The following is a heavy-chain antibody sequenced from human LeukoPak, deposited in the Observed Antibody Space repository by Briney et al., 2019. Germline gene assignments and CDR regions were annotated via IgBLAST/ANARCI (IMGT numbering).Heavy chain of an antibody. D-gene: IGHD2-8*01. CDR3: ARVVYQRKYCTNGVCYGYFDY. J-gene: IGHJ4*02. CDR2: ISAYNGNT. V-gene: IGHV1-18*01. Sequence: ASVKVSCKASGYTFTSYGISWVRQAPGQGLEWMGWISAYNGNTNYAQKLQGRVTMTTDTSTSTAYVELRSLRSDDTAVYYCARVVYQRKYCTNGVCYGYFDYWGQGTLVTLSS. CDR1: GYTFTSYG.